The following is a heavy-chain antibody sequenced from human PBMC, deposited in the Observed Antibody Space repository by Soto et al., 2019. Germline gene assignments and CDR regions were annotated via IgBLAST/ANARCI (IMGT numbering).Heavy chain of an antibody. D-gene: IGHD3-10*01. CDR3: ARDMTGRMKGTMVRGPAGDYYYGMDV. Sequence: ASVKVSCKASVWTFSSYTIGWVRQAPGQGLEWMGRIIPNSGVTNYAQKFQGWVTMTRDTSISTAYMELSRLRSDDTAVYYCARDMTGRMKGTMVRGPAGDYYYGMDVWGQGTTVTVSS. CDR2: IIPNSGVT. J-gene: IGHJ6*02. CDR1: VWTFSSYT. V-gene: IGHV1-2*04.